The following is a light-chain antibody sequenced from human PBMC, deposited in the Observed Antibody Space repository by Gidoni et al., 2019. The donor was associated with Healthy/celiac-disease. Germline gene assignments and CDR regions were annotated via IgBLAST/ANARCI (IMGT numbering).Light chain of an antibody. V-gene: IGLV3-1*01. CDR1: KLGDKY. CDR2: QDS. Sequence: SYELTQPPSVSVSPGQTASITCSGDKLGDKYACWYQQTPGQSPVLVIYQDSKRPSGIPERFSGSNSGNTATLTISGTQAMDEADYYCQAWDSSTAVFGGGTKLTVI. J-gene: IGLJ2*01. CDR3: QAWDSSTAV.